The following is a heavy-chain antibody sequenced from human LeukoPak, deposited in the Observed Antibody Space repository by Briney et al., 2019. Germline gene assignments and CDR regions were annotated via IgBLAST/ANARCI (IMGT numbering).Heavy chain of an antibody. J-gene: IGHJ4*02. CDR2: IDGSGVTT. Sequence: GGSLRLSCAASGFTYSSNTMRWVRQAPGRELAWVSAIDGSGVTTFYADSVKGRFTISRDNSKNTLFLQMNSLRAEDTAIYYCTKRTPEYSSSWCLDYWGQGTLVTVSS. D-gene: IGHD6-13*01. CDR3: TKRTPEYSSSWCLDY. V-gene: IGHV3-23*01. CDR1: GFTYSSNT.